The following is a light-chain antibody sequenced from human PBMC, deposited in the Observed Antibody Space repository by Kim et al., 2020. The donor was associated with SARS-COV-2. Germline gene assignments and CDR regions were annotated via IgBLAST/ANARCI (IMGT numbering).Light chain of an antibody. CDR1: SGTISSSY. V-gene: IGLV6-57*03. CDR3: QSFDGITV. J-gene: IGLJ2*01. Sequence: NFMLIQPHSMSESPGKTVTISCTRSSGTISSSYVQWYQHHPGTAPTTVIYEDNQRPSGVPDRFSGYIERSANSSPLTSSGLKTEDEDDYNCQSFDGITVFGTGTQLTVL. CDR2: EDN.